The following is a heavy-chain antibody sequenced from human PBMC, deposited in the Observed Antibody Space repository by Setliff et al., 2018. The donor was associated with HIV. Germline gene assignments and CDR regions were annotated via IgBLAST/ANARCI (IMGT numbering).Heavy chain of an antibody. D-gene: IGHD1-26*01. CDR1: GYRFNTYG. CDR2: ISPYNGDT. CDR3: ARDFFTVPSREGYDY. V-gene: IGHV1-18*01. J-gene: IGHJ4*02. Sequence: GASVKVSCKASGYRFNTYGISWVRQAPGQGLEWMGWISPYNGDTRSAQSLQGRVTLTTDTSTSTAYMELRSLRSDDTAVYYCARDFFTVPSREGYDYWGQGTLVTVSS.